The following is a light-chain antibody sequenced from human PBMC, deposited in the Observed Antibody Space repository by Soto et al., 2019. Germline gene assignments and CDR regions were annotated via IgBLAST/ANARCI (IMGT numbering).Light chain of an antibody. Sequence: EIVMTQSPATLSVSPGERATLSCRASQSVSSKLGWYQQKPGQAPRLLIYGASIRATGIPARFSGSGSGTECTLTISTLQSEDFAVYYCQQYNNWPRTFGAGTKVDIK. CDR1: QSVSSK. CDR2: GAS. V-gene: IGKV3-15*01. J-gene: IGKJ3*01. CDR3: QQYNNWPRT.